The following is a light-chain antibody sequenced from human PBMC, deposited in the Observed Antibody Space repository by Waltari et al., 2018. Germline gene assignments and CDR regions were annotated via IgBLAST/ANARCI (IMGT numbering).Light chain of an antibody. CDR2: EVS. CDR1: SNDVGAYHY. Sequence: QSALTQPPSASGSPGQSVTISCTGTSNDVGAYHYVPWYQQHPGKAPKLMIYEVSMRPSGVPDRFSGSKSDNTASLTVSGLQAEDEADYYCSSFAGNNNVVFGGGTKLTVL. V-gene: IGLV2-8*01. CDR3: SSFAGNNNVV. J-gene: IGLJ2*01.